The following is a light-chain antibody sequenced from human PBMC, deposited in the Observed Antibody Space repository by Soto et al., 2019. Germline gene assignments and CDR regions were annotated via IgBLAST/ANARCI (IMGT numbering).Light chain of an antibody. CDR3: QSYDSSLSGSV. J-gene: IGLJ3*02. CDR1: SSNIGAGYD. V-gene: IGLV1-40*01. CDR2: GNS. Sequence: SVLTQPPSVSGAPGQRVTISCTGSSSNIGAGYDVHWYQQLPGTAPKLLIYGNSNRPSGDPDRFSGSKSGTSASLAITGLQAEDEADYYCQSYDSSLSGSVFGGGTKLTVL.